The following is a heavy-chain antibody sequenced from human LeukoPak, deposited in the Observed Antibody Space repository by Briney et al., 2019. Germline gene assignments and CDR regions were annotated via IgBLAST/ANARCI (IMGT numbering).Heavy chain of an antibody. J-gene: IGHJ4*02. CDR3: AKNRGNTWWNLVDH. Sequence: ASVKVSCKASGGTFSSYAISWVRQAPGQGLEWMGWINSDNGNKNYAQKFQGRVTMNIDTSTNTAYMELSSLTSDDTAVYFCAKNRGNTWWNLVDHWGQGTLVTVSS. D-gene: IGHD3-10*01. CDR1: GGTFSSYA. V-gene: IGHV1-18*01. CDR2: INSDNGNK.